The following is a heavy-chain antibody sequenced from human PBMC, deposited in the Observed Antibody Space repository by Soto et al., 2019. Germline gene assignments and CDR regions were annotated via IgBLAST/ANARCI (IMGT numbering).Heavy chain of an antibody. J-gene: IGHJ4*02. CDR3: ARAAYYYDSSGYYRGDIYYFDY. CDR2: IYYSGST. V-gene: IGHV4-31*03. CDR1: GGSISSGGYY. D-gene: IGHD3-22*01. Sequence: LSLTCTVSGGSISSGGYYWSWIRQHPGKGLEWIGYIYYSGSTYYNPSLKSRVTISVDTSKSQFSLKLSSVTAADTAVYYCARAAYYYDSSGYYRGDIYYFDYWGQGTLVTV.